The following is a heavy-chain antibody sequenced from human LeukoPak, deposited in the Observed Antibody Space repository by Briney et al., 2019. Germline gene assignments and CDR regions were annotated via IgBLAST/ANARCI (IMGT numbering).Heavy chain of an antibody. CDR1: GGSISSSSYY. CDR3: ARDPSGSYPWAIDY. Sequence: SETLSLTCTVSGGSISSSSYYWGWIRQPPGTGLEWIGSIYYSGSTYYNPSLKSRVTISVDTSKNQFSLKLSSVTAADTAVYYCARDPSGSYPWAIDYWGQGTLVTVSS. V-gene: IGHV4-39*07. CDR2: IYYSGST. J-gene: IGHJ4*02. D-gene: IGHD1-26*01.